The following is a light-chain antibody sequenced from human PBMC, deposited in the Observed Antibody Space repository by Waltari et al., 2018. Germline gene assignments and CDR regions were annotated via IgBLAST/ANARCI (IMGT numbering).Light chain of an antibody. CDR2: EGS. CDR3: CSYTAGSTWV. Sequence: QSALTQPASVSGSPGHSITISCTGTSRDVGRYNLLSCYQQHPGKAPKLMIYEGSKRPSGVSNRFAGSKSGNTASLTISGLQAEDEADYYCCSYTAGSTWVFGGGTKLTVL. V-gene: IGLV2-23*01. J-gene: IGLJ3*02. CDR1: SRDVGRYNL.